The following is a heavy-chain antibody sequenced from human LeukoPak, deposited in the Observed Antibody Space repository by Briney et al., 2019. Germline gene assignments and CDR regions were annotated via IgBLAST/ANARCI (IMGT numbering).Heavy chain of an antibody. Sequence: SSISSCRSDIYYADSVKGRFTIAREKGKNTLYLQMNSLRAEDTAVYYCARDLRAEGIDVWGKGTTVTVSS. D-gene: IGHD1-26*01. CDR2: ISSCRSDI. J-gene: IGHJ6*04. CDR3: ARDLRAEGIDV. V-gene: IGHV3-21*01.